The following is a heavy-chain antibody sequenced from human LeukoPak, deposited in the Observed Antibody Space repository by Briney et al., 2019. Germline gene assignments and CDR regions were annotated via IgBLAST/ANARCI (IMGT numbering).Heavy chain of an antibody. D-gene: IGHD6-13*01. CDR3: ARGIVAVGNLDY. CDR1: GFTFSSYS. Sequence: GGSLRLSCAASGFTFSSYSMNWVRQAPGKGLQWVSSISTSSSYIYYADSVKGRFTISRDNAKNSLYLQMNCLRAEDTAVYYCARGIVAVGNLDYWGQGTLVTVSS. CDR2: ISTSSSYI. V-gene: IGHV3-21*01. J-gene: IGHJ4*02.